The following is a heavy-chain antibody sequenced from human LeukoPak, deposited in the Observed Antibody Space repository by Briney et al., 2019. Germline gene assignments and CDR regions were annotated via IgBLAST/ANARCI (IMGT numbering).Heavy chain of an antibody. CDR2: INPNSGGT. J-gene: IGHJ4*02. CDR1: GYTFTGYY. Sequence: ASVKVSCKASGYTFTGYYMHWVRQAPGQGLEWMGRINPNSGGTNYAQKFQGRVTMTRDTSISTAYMELSRLRSDDTAVYYCARSHLTGTTFTFDYWGQGTLVTVSS. D-gene: IGHD1-7*01. V-gene: IGHV1-2*06. CDR3: ARSHLTGTTFTFDY.